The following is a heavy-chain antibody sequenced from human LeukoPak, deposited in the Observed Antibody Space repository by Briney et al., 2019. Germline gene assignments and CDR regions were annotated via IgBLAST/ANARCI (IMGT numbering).Heavy chain of an antibody. J-gene: IGHJ3*02. CDR2: IKSKTDGGTT. D-gene: IGHD3-10*01. Sequence: MSGGSLRLSCAASGFTFSNAWMSWVRQAPGKGLEWVGRIKSKTDGGTTDYAAPVKGRFTISRDDSKNTLYLQVNSLKTEDTAVYYCTTDAGVYGAFDIWGQGTMVTVSS. CDR3: TTDAGVYGAFDI. CDR1: GFTFSNAW. V-gene: IGHV3-15*01.